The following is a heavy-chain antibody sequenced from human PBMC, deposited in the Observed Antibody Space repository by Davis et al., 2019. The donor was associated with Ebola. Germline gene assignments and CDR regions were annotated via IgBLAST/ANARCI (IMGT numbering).Heavy chain of an antibody. J-gene: IGHJ4*02. D-gene: IGHD3-22*01. V-gene: IGHV3-74*01. Sequence: PGGSLRLSCAASGFTFSSYWMHWVRHAPGKGLVWVSRINSDGSSTSYADSVKGRFTISRDNAKNTLYLQMNSLRAEDTAVYYCARGYYDSSGYYPPNYWGQGTLVTVSS. CDR2: INSDGSST. CDR3: ARGYYDSSGYYPPNY. CDR1: GFTFSSYW.